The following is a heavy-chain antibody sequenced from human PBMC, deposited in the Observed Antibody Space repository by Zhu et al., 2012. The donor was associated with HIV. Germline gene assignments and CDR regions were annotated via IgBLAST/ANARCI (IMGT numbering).Heavy chain of an antibody. J-gene: IGHJ4*02. Sequence: QVQLQESGPGLVKPSETLSLTCAVSGNSISSGYYWGWTRQPPGKGLEWIGSIHRGGSTYHNPSLKSRVTLSVDTSKNQFSLRLSSLTAADTAVYYCARQVQYQLLDYWGQGTLVTVSS. D-gene: IGHD2-2*01. CDR2: IHRGGST. V-gene: IGHV4-38-2*01. CDR1: GNSISSGYY. CDR3: ARQVQYQLLDY.